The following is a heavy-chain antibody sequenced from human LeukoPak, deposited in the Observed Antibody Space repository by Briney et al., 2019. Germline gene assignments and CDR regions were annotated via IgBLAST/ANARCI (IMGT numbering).Heavy chain of an antibody. CDR3: ARSNGLVVASSQYYFDY. Sequence: SETLSLTCTVSGGSISSYYWSWIRQPPGKGLEWIGDIYYSGSTNYNPSLKSRVTISVDTSKNQFSLKLSSVTAADTAVYYCARSNGLVVASSQYYFDYWGQGTLVTVSS. CDR2: IYYSGST. CDR1: GGSISSYY. D-gene: IGHD2-8*02. J-gene: IGHJ4*02. V-gene: IGHV4-59*08.